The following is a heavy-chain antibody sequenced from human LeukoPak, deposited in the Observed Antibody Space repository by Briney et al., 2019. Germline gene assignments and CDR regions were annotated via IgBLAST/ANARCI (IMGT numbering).Heavy chain of an antibody. V-gene: IGHV3-30*18. CDR1: GFTFSXXG. J-gene: IGHJ4*02. CDR3: AKVREHDHYFDY. D-gene: IGHD1-26*01. CDR2: IXXXGXXX. Sequence: GGSLRLSCAASGFTFSXXGMHWVRQAPGKXXXXXAXIXXXGXXXXXXXXXXXXXXXXXXXSKNXLYLXMNSLRAEDTAVYYCAKVREHDHYFDYWGQGTLVTVSS.